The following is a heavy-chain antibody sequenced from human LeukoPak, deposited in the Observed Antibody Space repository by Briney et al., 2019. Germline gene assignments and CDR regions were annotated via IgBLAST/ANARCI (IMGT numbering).Heavy chain of an antibody. V-gene: IGHV3-21*01. CDR1: GFTFSSYS. J-gene: IGHJ3*02. D-gene: IGHD6-19*01. CDR2: ISSSSYI. CDR3: ARDSTLSSGWYGGAFDI. Sequence: GGSLRLSCAASGFTFSSYSMNWVRQAPGKGLEWVSSISSSSYIYYSDSVKGRFTISRDNAKNSLYLQMNSLRAEDTAVYYCARDSTLSSGWYGGAFDIWGQGTMVTVSS.